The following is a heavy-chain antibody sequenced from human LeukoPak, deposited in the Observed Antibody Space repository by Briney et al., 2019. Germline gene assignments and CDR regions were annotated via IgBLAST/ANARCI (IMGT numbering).Heavy chain of an antibody. CDR3: ARARTNYYGSGSYHWVWFDP. V-gene: IGHV4-34*01. D-gene: IGHD3-10*01. CDR2: INHSGST. J-gene: IGHJ5*02. CDR1: GGSFSGYY. Sequence: SETLSLTCAVYGGSFSGYYWSWIRQPPGKGLEWIGEINHSGSTNYNPSLKSRVTISVDTSKNQFSLKLSSVTAADTAVYYCARARTNYYGSGSYHWVWFDPWGQGTLVTVSS.